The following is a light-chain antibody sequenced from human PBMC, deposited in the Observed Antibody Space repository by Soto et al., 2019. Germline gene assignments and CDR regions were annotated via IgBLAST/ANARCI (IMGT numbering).Light chain of an antibody. Sequence: DIQLTQSPSSLSASVGDRVTITCRASQSISNYLNWYQQKPGKAPNLLIYAASSLQSGVPSRFTGSGSGTDFTLTISSLQPEDFATYYCQQSHRTPLTFGGGTKVVIK. J-gene: IGKJ4*01. CDR3: QQSHRTPLT. CDR1: QSISNY. CDR2: AAS. V-gene: IGKV1-39*01.